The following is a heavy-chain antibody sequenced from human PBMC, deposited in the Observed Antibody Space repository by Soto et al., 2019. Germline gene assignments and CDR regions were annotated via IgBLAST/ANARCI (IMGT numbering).Heavy chain of an antibody. CDR2: IYDTGNT. Sequence: PSETLSLTCAVSGGSITSSGFWWSWIRQPPGKGLEWIGTIYDTGNTFYNPSLRGRVTISADTSRNEFALNFSSVTAADTAVYYCARRYSSAFDIWGQGTMVTVSS. D-gene: IGHD6-13*01. V-gene: IGHV4-39*06. J-gene: IGHJ3*02. CDR3: ARRYSSAFDI. CDR1: GGSITSSGFW.